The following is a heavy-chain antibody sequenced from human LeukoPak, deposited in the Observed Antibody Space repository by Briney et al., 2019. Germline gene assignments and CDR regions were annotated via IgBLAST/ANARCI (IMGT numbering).Heavy chain of an antibody. CDR3: ARQMSAWSGYDFWSGRHYGMDV. V-gene: IGHV1-2*02. CDR2: INSNSGGT. Sequence: ASVKVSCKASGYTFTGYYMHWVRRAPGQGLEWMGWINSNSGGTNYAQKFQGRVTMTRDTSITTAYMELSRLRSDDTAVYYCARQMSAWSGYDFWSGRHYGMDVWGQGTTVTVSS. D-gene: IGHD3-3*01. J-gene: IGHJ6*02. CDR1: GYTFTGYY.